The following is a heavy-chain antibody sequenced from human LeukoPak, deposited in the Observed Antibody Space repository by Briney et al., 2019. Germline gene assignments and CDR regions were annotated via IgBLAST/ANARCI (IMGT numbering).Heavy chain of an antibody. J-gene: IGHJ4*02. CDR3: ARPSGSWRGPDY. CDR1: GGSISSGGYY. CDR2: IYHSGST. V-gene: IGHV4-30-2*01. Sequence: SETLSLTCTVSGGSISSGGYYWSWIRQPPGKGLEWIGYIYHSGSTYYNPSLKSRVTISVDRSKNQFSLKLSSVTAADTAVYYCARPSGSWRGPDYWGQGTLVTVSS. D-gene: IGHD1-26*01.